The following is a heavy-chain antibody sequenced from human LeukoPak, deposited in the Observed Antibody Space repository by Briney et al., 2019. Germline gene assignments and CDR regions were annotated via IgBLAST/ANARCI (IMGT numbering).Heavy chain of an antibody. V-gene: IGHV1-2*02. J-gene: IGHJ4*02. D-gene: IGHD1-1*01. CDR1: GYSFTGYY. CDR3: ARDGVELAYYFDY. CDR2: INPNSGAT. Sequence: ASVKVSCKASGYSFTGYYLHWVRQAPGQGLEWMGWINPNSGATNYAQKFQGRVTMTRDTSISTAYMELSRLRSDDTAVYYCARDGVELAYYFDYWGQGTLVTVSS.